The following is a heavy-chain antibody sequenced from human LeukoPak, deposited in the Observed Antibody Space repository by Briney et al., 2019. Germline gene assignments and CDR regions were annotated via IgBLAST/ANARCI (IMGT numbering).Heavy chain of an antibody. D-gene: IGHD1-7*01. CDR2: IYTSGST. J-gene: IGHJ3*02. Sequence: PSETLSLTCTVSGGSISSGSYYWSWIRQPAGKGLEWIGRIYTSGSTNYNPSLKSRVTISVDTSKNQFSLKLSSVTAADTAVYYCARGDNWNYGGHAFDIWGQGTMVTVSS. CDR1: GGSISSGSYY. V-gene: IGHV4-61*02. CDR3: ARGDNWNYGGHAFDI.